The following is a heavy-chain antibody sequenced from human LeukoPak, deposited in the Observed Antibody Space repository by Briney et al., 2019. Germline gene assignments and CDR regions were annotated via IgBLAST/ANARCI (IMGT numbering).Heavy chain of an antibody. CDR2: ITSGGDYI. Sequence: PGGSLRLSCAASGFTFNTFNMNWVRQAPGKGLEWVSSITSGGDYIYYADSVKGRFTTSRDSAKNSLSLQLNSLRVEDTAVYYCALGHYDVLAASYKWTPDYWGQGTLVTVSS. D-gene: IGHD3-9*01. V-gene: IGHV3-21*01. CDR1: GFTFNTFN. J-gene: IGHJ4*02. CDR3: ALGHYDVLAASYKWTPDY.